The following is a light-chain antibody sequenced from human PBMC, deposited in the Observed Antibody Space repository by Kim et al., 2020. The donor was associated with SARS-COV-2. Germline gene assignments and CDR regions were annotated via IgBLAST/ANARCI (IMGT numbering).Light chain of an antibody. CDR3: QQSYSTPLT. CDR1: QRISSY. CDR2: AAS. J-gene: IGKJ4*01. Sequence: ASVGDRDTITCRASQRISSYLNWYQQKPGKAPKLLIYAASSLQSGVPSRFSGSGSGTDFTLTISSLQPEDFATYYCQQSYSTPLTFGGGTKVDIK. V-gene: IGKV1-39*01.